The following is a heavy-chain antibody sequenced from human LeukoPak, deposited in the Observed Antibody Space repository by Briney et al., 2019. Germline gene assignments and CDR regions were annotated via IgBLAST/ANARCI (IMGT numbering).Heavy chain of an antibody. V-gene: IGHV3-30*02. Sequence: GGSLRLSCVASGFSFSSFGIHWVRQAPGKGLEWVTFIRYDGSNEYYSDSVKGRFTISRDNSKSTLYLQMNSLRDEDTAVYYCARGIYNGWYFDYWGQGTLVTVSS. CDR2: IRYDGSNE. D-gene: IGHD6-19*01. CDR1: GFSFSSFG. J-gene: IGHJ4*02. CDR3: ARGIYNGWYFDY.